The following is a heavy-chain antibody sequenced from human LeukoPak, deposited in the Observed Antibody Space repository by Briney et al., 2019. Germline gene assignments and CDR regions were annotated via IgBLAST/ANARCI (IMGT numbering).Heavy chain of an antibody. V-gene: IGHV3-33*01. CDR2: IWYDGSNK. D-gene: IGHD4-17*01. CDR1: GFTFSSYG. CDR3: ARDWASYGDHPKHFDY. J-gene: IGHJ4*02. Sequence: GGSLRLSCAASGFTFSSYGMHWVRQAPGKGLEWVAVIWYDGSNKYYADSVKGRLTISRDNSKNTLYLQMNSLRAEDTAVYYCARDWASYGDHPKHFDYWGQGTLVTVSS.